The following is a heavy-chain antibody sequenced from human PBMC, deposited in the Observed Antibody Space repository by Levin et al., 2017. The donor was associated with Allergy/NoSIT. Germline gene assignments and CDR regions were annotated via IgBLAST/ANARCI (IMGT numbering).Heavy chain of an antibody. CDR3: ARPSSNWLEFFDY. CDR1: GYSFSTYW. V-gene: IGHV5-51*01. J-gene: IGHJ4*02. Sequence: PGGSLRLSCKGSGYSFSTYWIAWVRHMPGKGPEWMGFIYPGDSDTRYSPSFEGQVTISVDKSISTTYLHWSSLKASDSAIYYCARPSSNWLEFFDYWGRGTQVTVSS. D-gene: IGHD6-13*01. CDR2: IYPGDSDT.